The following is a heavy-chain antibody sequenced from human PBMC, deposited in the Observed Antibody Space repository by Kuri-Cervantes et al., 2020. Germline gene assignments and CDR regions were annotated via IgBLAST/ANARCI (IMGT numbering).Heavy chain of an antibody. Sequence: SETLSLTCAVSGGSISSINWWCWVRQPPGKGLEWIGEIYHSGSTNYDPSLKSRVTSSVDKSKNQFSLKLSSVTAADTAVYYGARDGPQYGDYFDYWGQGTLVTVSS. CDR3: ARDGPQYGDYFDY. J-gene: IGHJ4*02. D-gene: IGHD4-17*01. CDR2: IYHSGST. V-gene: IGHV4-4*02. CDR1: GGSISSINW.